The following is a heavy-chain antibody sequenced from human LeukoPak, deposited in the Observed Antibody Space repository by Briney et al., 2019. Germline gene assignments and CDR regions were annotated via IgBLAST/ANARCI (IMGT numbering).Heavy chain of an antibody. CDR3: ARHLSVVGATDDAFDI. CDR1: GGSISSSSYY. J-gene: IGHJ3*02. V-gene: IGHV4-39*01. D-gene: IGHD1-26*01. Sequence: SETLSLTCTVSGGSISSSSYYWGWIRQPPGKGLEWIGSIYYSGSTYYNPSLKSRVTISVDTSKNRFSLKLSSVTAADTAVYYCARHLSVVGATDDAFDIWGQGTMVTVSS. CDR2: IYYSGST.